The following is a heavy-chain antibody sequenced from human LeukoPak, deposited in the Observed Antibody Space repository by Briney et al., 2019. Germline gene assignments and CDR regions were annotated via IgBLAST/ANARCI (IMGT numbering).Heavy chain of an antibody. CDR3: ARQYYDSTGYYYFDY. CDR1: GFAFSTYSMN. Sequence: PGGSLRLSCAASGFAFSTYSMNWVRQPPGEGLEWIGSMYYSGSTYSNPSLRSRVTMSADTSKNQFSLNLKSVTAADTAVYYCARQYYDSTGYYYFDYWGQGTLVTVSS. D-gene: IGHD3-22*01. J-gene: IGHJ4*02. CDR2: MYYSGST. V-gene: IGHV4-59*04.